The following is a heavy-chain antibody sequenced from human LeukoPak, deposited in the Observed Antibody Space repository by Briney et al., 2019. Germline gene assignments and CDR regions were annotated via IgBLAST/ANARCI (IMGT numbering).Heavy chain of an antibody. V-gene: IGHV3-23*01. CDR1: GFMFNNYA. CDR2: IRSSGDET. D-gene: IGHD6-19*01. CDR3: AKIPPGIPVASSYLV. J-gene: IGHJ3*01. Sequence: GGSLRLSCAASGFMFNNYAMSWVRQAPGKGLEWVSSIRSSGDETYYADSVEGRFTISRDNSKNTLYLQMNSLRAEDTAVYYCAKIPPGIPVASSYLVWGQGTMVTVSS.